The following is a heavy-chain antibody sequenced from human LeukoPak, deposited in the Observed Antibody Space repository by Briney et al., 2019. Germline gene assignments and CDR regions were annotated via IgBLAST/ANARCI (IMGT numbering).Heavy chain of an antibody. Sequence: SQTLSLTCTVSGGSISSSSYYWGWIRQPPGKGLEWIGRIYYSGSTYYNPSLKSRVTISVDTSKNQFSLKLSSVTAADTAVYYCARVLLGIAAAGNYYYYYMDVWGKGTTVTVSS. CDR1: GGSISSSSYY. CDR2: IYYSGST. V-gene: IGHV4-39*07. J-gene: IGHJ6*03. D-gene: IGHD6-13*01. CDR3: ARVLLGIAAAGNYYYYYMDV.